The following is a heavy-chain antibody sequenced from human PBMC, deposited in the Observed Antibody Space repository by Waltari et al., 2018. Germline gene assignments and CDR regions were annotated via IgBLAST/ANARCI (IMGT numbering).Heavy chain of an antibody. CDR2: IKEDGSEK. CDR1: CFPFSTYW. J-gene: IGHJ4*02. CDR3: ARDPHYSNFDY. D-gene: IGHD4-4*01. Sequence: EVHLVESGGDLVQPGGSLSLSCAASCFPFSTYWMTWVRQAPGKGLEWLANIKEDGSEKNYVDSVKGRFTISRENAKNSLYVQMNSLRAEDTAVYYCARDPHYSNFDYWGQGTLVTVSS. V-gene: IGHV3-7*01.